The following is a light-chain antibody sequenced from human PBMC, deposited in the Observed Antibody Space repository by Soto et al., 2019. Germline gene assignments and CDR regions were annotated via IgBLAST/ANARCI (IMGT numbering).Light chain of an antibody. CDR3: CSYAGNHDYV. CDR1: SSDVGAYYS. CDR2: GVT. J-gene: IGLJ1*01. V-gene: IGLV2-14*01. Sequence: QSVLTQPASVSGSPGQSITSSCTGTSSDVGAYYSVSWYQHHPGKAPKLIIYGVTNRPSGVSNRFSGSKSGNTASLTISGLQAEDEADYYCCSYAGNHDYVFGTGTKVTVL.